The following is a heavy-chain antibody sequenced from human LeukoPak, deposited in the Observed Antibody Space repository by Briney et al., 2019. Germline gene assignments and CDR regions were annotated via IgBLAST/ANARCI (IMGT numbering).Heavy chain of an antibody. CDR1: GYSISSGYY. V-gene: IGHV4-38-2*02. J-gene: IGHJ4*02. D-gene: IGHD6-19*01. CDR2: IYHSGST. Sequence: NTSETLSLTCTVSGYSISSGYYWGWIRQPPGKGLEWIGSIYHSGSTYYNPSLKSRVTISVDTSKNQFSLKLSSVTAADTAVYYCASSAISVAGTSGAFDYWVQGTLVSVPS. CDR3: ASSAISVAGTSGAFDY.